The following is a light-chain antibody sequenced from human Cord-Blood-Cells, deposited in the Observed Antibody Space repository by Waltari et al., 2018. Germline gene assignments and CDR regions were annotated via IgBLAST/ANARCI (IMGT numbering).Light chain of an antibody. CDR1: KLGEKY. V-gene: IGLV3-1*01. Sequence: SYELTQPPSVSVSPGQTASITCSGDKLGEKYACWYQQKPGQSPVLVIYQDSTRPSGIPERFSGSNSGNTATLTISGTQAMDEADYYCQAWDSSTVVFGGGTKLTVL. CDR3: QAWDSSTVV. CDR2: QDS. J-gene: IGLJ2*01.